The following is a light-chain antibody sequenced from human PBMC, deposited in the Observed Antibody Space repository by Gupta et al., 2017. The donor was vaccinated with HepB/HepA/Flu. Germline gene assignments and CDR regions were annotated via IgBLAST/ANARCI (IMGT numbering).Light chain of an antibody. J-gene: IGKJ5*01. V-gene: IGKV3-20*01. CDR1: QSISSNS. CDR2: GTS. CDR3: QQYGRLPIT. Sequence: EIVLTQSPGTLSLSPGERATLSCRASQSISSNSLAWCQQKPGQAPRLLIYGTSSRATGIPDRFSGSGSGTDFTLTISRLEPEDFAVYYCQQYGRLPITFGQGTRLEIK.